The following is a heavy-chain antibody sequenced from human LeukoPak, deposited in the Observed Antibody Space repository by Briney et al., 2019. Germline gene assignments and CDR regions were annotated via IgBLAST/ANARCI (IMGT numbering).Heavy chain of an antibody. J-gene: IGHJ4*02. CDR1: GCRFISYW. CDR3: ARRRYDFWSFYYSFDY. D-gene: IGHD3-3*01. CDR2: IYTGESDT. Sequence: GGPLQISCKGSGCRFISYWIGGVRQLPGKGLKWMGIIYTGESDTRYSPSFQGQVTISADKSISTAYLQWSSLKASDTAMYYCARRRYDFWSFYYSFDYWGQGTLVTVSS. V-gene: IGHV5-51*01.